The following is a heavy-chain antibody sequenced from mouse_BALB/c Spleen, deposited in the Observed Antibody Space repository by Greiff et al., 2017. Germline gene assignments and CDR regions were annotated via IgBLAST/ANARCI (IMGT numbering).Heavy chain of an antibody. CDR3: ARGEGNFAY. V-gene: IGHV5-4*02. Sequence: EVQLVESGGGLVKPGGSLKLSCAASGFTFSDYYMYWVRQTPEKRLEWVATISDGGSYTYYPDSVKGRFTISRDNAKNNLYLQMSSLKSEDTAMYYCARGEGNFAYWGQGTLVTVSA. CDR2: ISDGGSYT. J-gene: IGHJ3*01. CDR1: GFTFSDYY.